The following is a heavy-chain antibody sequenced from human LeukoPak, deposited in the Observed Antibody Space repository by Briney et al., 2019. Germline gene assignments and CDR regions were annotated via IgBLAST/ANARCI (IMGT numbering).Heavy chain of an antibody. CDR2: IYYSGST. CDR1: GGSISNYY. D-gene: IGHD3-3*01. V-gene: IGHV4-59*01. J-gene: IGHJ5*02. CDR3: AKGLRFLEWFWFDP. Sequence: PSETLSLTCTVSGGSISNYYWSWIRQPPGKGLEWIGYIYYSGSTNYNPSLKSRVTISVDTSKNQFSLKLSSVTAADTAVYYCAKGLRFLEWFWFDPWGQGTLVTVSS.